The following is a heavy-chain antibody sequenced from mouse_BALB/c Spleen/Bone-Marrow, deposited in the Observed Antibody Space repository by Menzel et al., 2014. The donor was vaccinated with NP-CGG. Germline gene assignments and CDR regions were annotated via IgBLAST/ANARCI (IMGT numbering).Heavy chain of an antibody. J-gene: IGHJ3*01. D-gene: IGHD2-2*01. V-gene: IGHV5-17*02. CDR3: ARGIGYDAWFVY. CDR2: ISSGSSTI. CDR1: GFTFSSIG. Sequence: EVQLVESGGGLVQPGGSRKLSCAASGFTFSSIGMHWVRRAPEKGLEWVAYISSGSSTIYYADTVKGRFTISRDNPKNTLFLQMTSLRSEDTAMYYCARGIGYDAWFVYWGQGTLVTVSA.